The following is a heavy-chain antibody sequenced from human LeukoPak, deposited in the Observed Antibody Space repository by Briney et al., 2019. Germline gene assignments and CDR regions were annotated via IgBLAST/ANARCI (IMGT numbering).Heavy chain of an antibody. V-gene: IGHV3-11*05. D-gene: IGHD3-22*01. Sequence: GGSLRLSCAASGFTFSDYYMSWVRQAPGKGLEWVSYISGSSIYTNYADSVKDRFTISRDNAKNSLYLQMNSLRAEDTAVYYCARDRRDYYDSSGVHAFDIWGQGTMVTVSS. J-gene: IGHJ3*02. CDR1: GFTFSDYY. CDR2: ISGSSIYT. CDR3: ARDRRDYYDSSGVHAFDI.